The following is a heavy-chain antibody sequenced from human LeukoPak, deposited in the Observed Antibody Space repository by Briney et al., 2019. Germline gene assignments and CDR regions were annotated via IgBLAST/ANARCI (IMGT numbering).Heavy chain of an antibody. D-gene: IGHD3-3*01. CDR1: GYTFTSYD. Sequence: ASVKVSCKASGYTFTSYDINWVRQATGQGLEWMGWMNPNSGNTGYAQKFQGRVTITRNTSISTAYMELSSLRSEDTAVYYCARIGLSGYLYYFDYWGRGTLVTVSS. V-gene: IGHV1-8*03. CDR3: ARIGLSGYLYYFDY. CDR2: MNPNSGNT. J-gene: IGHJ4*02.